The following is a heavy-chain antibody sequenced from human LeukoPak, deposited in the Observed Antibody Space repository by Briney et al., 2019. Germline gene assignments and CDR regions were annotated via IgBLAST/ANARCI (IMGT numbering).Heavy chain of an antibody. V-gene: IGHV3-21*01. CDR2: ISSSSSYI. D-gene: IGHD3-22*01. CDR1: GFTFSSYS. Sequence: GGSLRLSCAASGFTFSSYSMNWVRQAPGKGLGWVSSISSSSSYIYYADSVKGRFTISRDNAKNSLYLQMNSLRAEDTAVYYCAREDSSGYYVDYWGQGTLVTVSS. CDR3: AREDSSGYYVDY. J-gene: IGHJ4*02.